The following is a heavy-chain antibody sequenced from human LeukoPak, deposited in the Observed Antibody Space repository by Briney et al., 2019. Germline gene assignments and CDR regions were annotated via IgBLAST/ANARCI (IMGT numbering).Heavy chain of an antibody. Sequence: PSETLSLTCAVYGGSFSGYYWSWIRQPPGKGLEWIGYIYYSGSTNYNPSLRSRVTISVDTSKNQFSLKLSSVTAADTAVYYCARCIGSSSFARWFDPWGQGTLVTVSS. V-gene: IGHV4-59*01. J-gene: IGHJ5*02. CDR3: ARCIGSSSFARWFDP. D-gene: IGHD6-6*01. CDR1: GGSFSGYY. CDR2: IYYSGST.